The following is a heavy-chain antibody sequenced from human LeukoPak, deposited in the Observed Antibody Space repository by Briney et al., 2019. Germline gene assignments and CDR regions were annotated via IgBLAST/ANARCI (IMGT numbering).Heavy chain of an antibody. J-gene: IGHJ6*02. CDR3: ATERNYGDYNAYGMDV. V-gene: IGHV3-21*01. D-gene: IGHD4-17*01. CDR2: ISSNDKYK. Sequence: ISSNDKYKYYIDSVKGRFTISRDNAKHSLFLQMNSLRADDTAVYYCATERNYGDYNAYGMDVWGQGTTVIVSS.